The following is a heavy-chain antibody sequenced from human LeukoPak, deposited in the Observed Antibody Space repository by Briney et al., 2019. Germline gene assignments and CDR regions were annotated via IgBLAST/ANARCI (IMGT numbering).Heavy chain of an antibody. J-gene: IGHJ4*02. V-gene: IGHV3-23*01. CDR3: AKPDRLTGAFDY. Sequence: AGGSLRLSCAASGFTFSSYALSWVRQAPGKGLEWVSAISGSGGSTYYADSVKGRFTISRDNSKNTLYLQMNSLRAEDTAVYYCAKPDRLTGAFDYWGQGTLVTVSS. D-gene: IGHD1-26*01. CDR2: ISGSGGST. CDR1: GFTFSSYA.